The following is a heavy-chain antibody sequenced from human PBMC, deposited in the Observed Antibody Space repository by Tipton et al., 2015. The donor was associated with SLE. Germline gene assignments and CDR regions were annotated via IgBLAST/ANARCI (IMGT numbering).Heavy chain of an antibody. D-gene: IGHD6-13*01. V-gene: IGHV4-30-4*01. Sequence: LRLSCTVSGGSINSHDYYWSWIRQCPGKGLEWIGYIYHSGSTHYNPSLKSRFTISLDTSKNQFSLKLSPVTAADTAVYYCARAMAAATLDFDYWGQGTLVTVSS. CDR2: IYHSGST. CDR1: GGSINSHDYY. CDR3: ARAMAAATLDFDY. J-gene: IGHJ4*02.